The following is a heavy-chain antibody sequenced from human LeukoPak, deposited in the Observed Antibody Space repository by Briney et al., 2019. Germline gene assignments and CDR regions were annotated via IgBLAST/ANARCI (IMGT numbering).Heavy chain of an antibody. CDR1: GFTFSRYW. D-gene: IGHD5-24*01. Sequence: GGSLRLSCAASGFTFSRYWMEWVRQAPGKGVVWVSRIYSDGSSTSYADSVKGRFTISRDNAKNTLYLQMNSLRAEDTAVYYCARVKDGYIFDYWGQGTLVTVSS. J-gene: IGHJ4*02. V-gene: IGHV3-74*01. CDR3: ARVKDGYIFDY. CDR2: IYSDGSST.